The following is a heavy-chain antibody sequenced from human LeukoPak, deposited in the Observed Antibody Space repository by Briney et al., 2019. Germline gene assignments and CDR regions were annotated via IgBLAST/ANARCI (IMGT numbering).Heavy chain of an antibody. CDR1: GYTFTSYY. Sequence: ASVKVSCKASGYTFTSYYMHWVRQAPGQGLEWMGIINPSGGSTSYAQKFQGRVTMTRDMSTSTVYMELSSLRSEDTAVYYCARDLLPAALRGSWFDPWGQGTLVTVSS. CDR2: INPSGGST. CDR3: ARDLLPAALRGSWFDP. V-gene: IGHV1-46*01. J-gene: IGHJ5*02. D-gene: IGHD4-17*01.